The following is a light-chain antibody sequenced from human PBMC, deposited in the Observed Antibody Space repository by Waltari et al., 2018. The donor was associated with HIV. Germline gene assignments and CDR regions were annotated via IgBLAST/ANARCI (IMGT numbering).Light chain of an antibody. CDR2: GAS. CDR1: QSVSGNH. J-gene: IGKJ1*01. CDR3: QQYGISRT. V-gene: IGKV3-20*01. Sequence: EIACTQSPGPLSLSPGERATLPCRASQSVSGNHLAWYQQKPGQAPRRLIYGASSRATGIPDRLSGSGSGTDCTLTISRLEPEDVAVYHCQQYGISRTFGQGTKGEIK.